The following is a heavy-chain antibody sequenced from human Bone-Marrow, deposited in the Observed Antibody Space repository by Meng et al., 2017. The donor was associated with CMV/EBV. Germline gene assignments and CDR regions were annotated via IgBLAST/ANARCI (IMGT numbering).Heavy chain of an antibody. J-gene: IGHJ4*02. V-gene: IGHV3-49*04. CDR1: GFTFGDYA. CDR2: IRSKAYGGTT. D-gene: IGHD6-6*01. CDR3: TRQYDPYSSSFTFDY. Sequence: GGSLRLSCTASGFTFGDYAMSWVRQAPGKGLEWVGFIRSKAYGGTTEYAASVKGRFTISRDDSKSIAYLQMNSLKTEDTAVYYCTRQYDPYSSSFTFDYWGQGTLVTGSS.